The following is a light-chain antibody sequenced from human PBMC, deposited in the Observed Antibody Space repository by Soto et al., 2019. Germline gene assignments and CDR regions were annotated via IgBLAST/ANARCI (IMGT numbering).Light chain of an antibody. V-gene: IGLV2-14*01. Sequence: QAASVSGSPGQSITISCTGTSSDVGGYNYVSWYQQHPGKAPKLVISHVSNRPSGVSIRFSGSKSGNTASLIISGLQAEDEADYYCSSYRRSSTVVFGGGTKLTVL. CDR2: HVS. CDR1: SSDVGGYNY. J-gene: IGLJ2*01. CDR3: SSYRRSSTVV.